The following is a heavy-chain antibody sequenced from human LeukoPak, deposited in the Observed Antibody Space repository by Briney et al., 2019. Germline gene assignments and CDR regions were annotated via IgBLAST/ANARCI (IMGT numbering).Heavy chain of an antibody. CDR3: AREGTSSGS. V-gene: IGHV1-69*04. J-gene: IGHJ5*02. CDR1: GGTFSSYA. Sequence: ASVKVSCKAPGGTFSSYAISWVRRAPGQGLEWMGRIIPILGIANYAQKFQGRVTITADKSTSTAYMELSSLRSEDTAVYYCAREGTSSGSWGQGTLVTVSS. CDR2: IIPILGIA. D-gene: IGHD3-22*01.